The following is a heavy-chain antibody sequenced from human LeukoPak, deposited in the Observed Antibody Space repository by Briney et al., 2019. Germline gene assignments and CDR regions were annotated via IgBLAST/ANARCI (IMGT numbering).Heavy chain of an antibody. CDR2: ISYDGSNK. Sequence: PGRSLRLSCAASGFTFSSYGMHWVRQAPGKGLEWVAVISYDGSNKYYADSVKGRFTISRDNSKNTLYLQMNSLRAEDTAVYYCAKGPKPKVAFFDYWGQGTLVTVSS. D-gene: IGHD5-12*01. CDR1: GFTFSSYG. J-gene: IGHJ4*02. V-gene: IGHV3-30*18. CDR3: AKGPKPKVAFFDY.